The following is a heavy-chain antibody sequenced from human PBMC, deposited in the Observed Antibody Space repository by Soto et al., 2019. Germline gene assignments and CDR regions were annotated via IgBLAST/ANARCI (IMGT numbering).Heavy chain of an antibody. Sequence: VQLVQSGAEVKKPGSSVKVSCKASGGTFSSYAISWVRQAPGQGLEWMGGIIPISGTANYAQKFQGRVTITADESTSTADMELSSLRSEDTAVYYCARSQGSSTSLEIYYYYYYGMDVWGQGTTVTVSS. CDR3: ARSQGSSTSLEIYYYYYYGMDV. D-gene: IGHD2-2*01. CDR1: GGTFSSYA. V-gene: IGHV1-69*01. CDR2: IIPISGTA. J-gene: IGHJ6*02.